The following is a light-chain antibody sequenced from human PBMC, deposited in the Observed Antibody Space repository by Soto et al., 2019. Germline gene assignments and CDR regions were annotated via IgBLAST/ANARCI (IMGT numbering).Light chain of an antibody. CDR2: GAS. Sequence: EIVLTQSPGTLSLSPGERASLSCRASQSVASAYLAWYQHKPGQAPRLLIFGASSRATGIPDRFSGSGSGTDFTLTISRLEPEDYAVYYCQQYGDSRWTFGQGTKVEAK. J-gene: IGKJ1*01. CDR1: QSVASAY. CDR3: QQYGDSRWT. V-gene: IGKV3-20*01.